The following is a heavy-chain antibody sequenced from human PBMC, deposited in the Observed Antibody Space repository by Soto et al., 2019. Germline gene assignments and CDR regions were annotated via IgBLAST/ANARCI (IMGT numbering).Heavy chain of an antibody. CDR3: ARQECISSSCYYYYYYGLDV. CDR2: IIPIFDTA. Sequence: QVQLVQSGAEVKKPGSSVKVSCKASGGTFSSYGISWVRQAPGQGLEWMGGIIPIFDTANYAQKFQGRVTFTADEATSPAYRERSSLRAADTAVYYCARQECISSSCYYYYYYGLDVWGLGTTVTVSS. D-gene: IGHD2-2*01. CDR1: GGTFSSYG. J-gene: IGHJ6*02. V-gene: IGHV1-69*12.